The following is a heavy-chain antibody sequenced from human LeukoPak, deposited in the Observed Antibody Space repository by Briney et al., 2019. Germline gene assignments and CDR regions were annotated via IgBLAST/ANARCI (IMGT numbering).Heavy chain of an antibody. CDR2: IYYSGST. J-gene: IGHJ4*02. CDR1: GGSISSYY. V-gene: IGHV4-59*01. D-gene: IGHD3-9*01. Sequence: SETLSLTCTVSGGSISSYYWSWIRQPPGKGLEWIGYIYYSGSTNYNPSLKSRVTISVDTSKNQFSLKLSSVTAADTAVYYCARGDILTGFDYWGQGTLVTVSS. CDR3: ARGDILTGFDY.